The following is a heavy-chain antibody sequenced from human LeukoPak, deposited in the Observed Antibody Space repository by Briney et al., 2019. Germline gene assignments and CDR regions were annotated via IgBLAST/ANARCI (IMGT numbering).Heavy chain of an antibody. CDR3: AELGITMNGGV. CDR1: GGSISSYY. J-gene: IGHJ6*04. CDR2: ISSSGSTI. D-gene: IGHD3-10*02. V-gene: IGHV3-11*04. Sequence: LSLTCTVSGGSISSYYWSWIRQPPGKGLEWVSYISSSGSTIYYADSVKGRFTISRDNAKNSLYLQMNSLRAEDTAVYYCAELGITMNGGVWGKGTTVTISS.